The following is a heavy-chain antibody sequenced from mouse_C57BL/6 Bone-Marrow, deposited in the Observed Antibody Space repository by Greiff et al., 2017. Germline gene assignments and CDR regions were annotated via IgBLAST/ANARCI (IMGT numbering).Heavy chain of an antibody. D-gene: IGHD1-1*01. J-gene: IGHJ2*01. CDR2: ISSGGSYT. V-gene: IGHV5-6*01. Sequence: EVMLVESGGDLVKPGGSLKLSCAASGFTFSSYGMSWVRQTPDKRLEWVATISSGGSYTYYPDSVKGRFTISRDNAKNTLYLQMSSLKSEDTAMYYCARHNGSSYGYWGQGTTLTVSS. CDR1: GFTFSSYG. CDR3: ARHNGSSYGY.